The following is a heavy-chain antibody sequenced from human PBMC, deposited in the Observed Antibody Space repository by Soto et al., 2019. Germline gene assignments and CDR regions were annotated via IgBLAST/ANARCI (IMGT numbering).Heavy chain of an antibody. CDR2: IIPMFGTA. V-gene: IGHV1-69*01. Sequence: QVQLVQSGAEVKKPGSSVKVSCKASGGTFSSYAISWVRQAPGQGLEWMGGIIPMFGTANYAQKCQGRVTITADETTSTAYMELSSLRSEDTAVYYCAELMHYDSSGYRGVYFDYWGQGTLVTVSS. CDR3: AELMHYDSSGYRGVYFDY. J-gene: IGHJ4*02. D-gene: IGHD3-22*01. CDR1: GGTFSSYA.